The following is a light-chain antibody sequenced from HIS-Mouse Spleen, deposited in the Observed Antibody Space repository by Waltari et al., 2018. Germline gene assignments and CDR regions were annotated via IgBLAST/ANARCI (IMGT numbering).Light chain of an antibody. CDR2: EGS. CDR1: SSDVGSYNL. Sequence: QSALTQPASVSGSPGQSITISCTVTSSDVGSYNLVSWYQQHPGKAPKRMIYEGSKRPSGGSNRFSGSKSGNTASLTISGLQAEDEADYYCCSYAGSRVFGGGTKLTVL. V-gene: IGLV2-23*01. J-gene: IGLJ3*02. CDR3: CSYAGSRV.